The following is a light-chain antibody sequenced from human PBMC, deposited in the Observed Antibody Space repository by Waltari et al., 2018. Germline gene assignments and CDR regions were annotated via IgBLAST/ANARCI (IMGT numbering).Light chain of an antibody. CDR3: CSYAGSSTYV. CDR2: DVS. CDR1: SSDVGGYNY. J-gene: IGLJ1*01. Sequence: QSALTQPASVSGSPGQSITISCTGTSSDVGGYNYVSWYQQHPGKAPKLMIYDVSKRPSVVSIRFSGSKSGNTASLTISGLQAEDEADYYCCSYAGSSTYVFGTGTKVTVL. V-gene: IGLV2-23*02.